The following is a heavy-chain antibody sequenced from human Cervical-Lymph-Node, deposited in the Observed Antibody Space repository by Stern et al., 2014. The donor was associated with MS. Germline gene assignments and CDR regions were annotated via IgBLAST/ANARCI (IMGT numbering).Heavy chain of an antibody. V-gene: IGHV5-51*01. CDR3: ATHPVGP. CDR1: GYKFTNQW. J-gene: IGHJ5*02. CDR2: IYPGDYDT. Sequence: EVQLVESGAEVKKPGESLKISCKTSGYKFTNQWIAWVRQMPGKGLEFMGIIYPGDYDTRYNPSFQGQVIISADKSINTAYLQWSSLKASDTAMYYCATHPVGPWGQGTLVTVSS.